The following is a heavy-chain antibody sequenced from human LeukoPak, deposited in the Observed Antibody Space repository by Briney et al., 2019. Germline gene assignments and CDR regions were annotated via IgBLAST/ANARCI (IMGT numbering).Heavy chain of an antibody. Sequence: GAPVKVSCKASGYTFTTYYIHWVRQAPGQGLEWIGIINPSGGSTNYAQKFQGRVTMTRDTSISTAYMELSRLRSDDTAVYYCARDDVWGQGTMVTVSS. CDR2: INPSGGST. CDR3: ARDDV. CDR1: GYTFTTYY. V-gene: IGHV1-2*02. J-gene: IGHJ6*02.